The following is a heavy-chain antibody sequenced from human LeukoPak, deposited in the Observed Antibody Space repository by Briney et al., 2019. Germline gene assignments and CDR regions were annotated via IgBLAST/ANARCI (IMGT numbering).Heavy chain of an antibody. CDR2: INALNDHT. J-gene: IGHJ4*02. CDR3: AREGDQGGYPFGS. Sequence: AAPVKVSCKASGYTFTSYGINWVRQAPGQGLEWMGWINALNDHTNYAQKFQGRVTMTTDRSTSTVYMALRSLRSDDTAIYFCAREGDQGGYPFGSWGQGTLVTVSS. D-gene: IGHD3-22*01. V-gene: IGHV1-18*01. CDR1: GYTFTSYG.